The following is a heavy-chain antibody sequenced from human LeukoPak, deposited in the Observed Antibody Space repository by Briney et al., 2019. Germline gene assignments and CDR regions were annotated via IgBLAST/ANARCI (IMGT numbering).Heavy chain of an antibody. Sequence: PSETLSLTCTVSGGSISSYYWSWIRQPPGKGLEWIGYIYYSGSTNYNPSLKSRVTISVDTSKNQFSLKLSSVTAADTAVYYCARGGPEYSSSPGAFDIWGQGTMVTVSS. CDR2: IYYSGST. J-gene: IGHJ3*02. V-gene: IGHV4-59*01. D-gene: IGHD6-6*01. CDR1: GGSISSYY. CDR3: ARGGPEYSSSPGAFDI.